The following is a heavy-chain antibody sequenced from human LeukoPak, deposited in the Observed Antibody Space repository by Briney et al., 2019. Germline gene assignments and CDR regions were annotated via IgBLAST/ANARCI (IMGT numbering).Heavy chain of an antibody. D-gene: IGHD3-22*01. CDR1: GYSFTSYW. V-gene: IGHV5-51*01. CDR2: IYPGDSDT. Sequence: GESLKISCKGSGYSFTSYWIGWVRQMPGKGLEWMGIIYPGDSDTRYSPSFQGQVTISADKSISTAYLQWSSLKASDTAMYYCARPISQYYYDSSGYFNDAFDIWGQGTMVTVSS. J-gene: IGHJ3*02. CDR3: ARPISQYYYDSSGYFNDAFDI.